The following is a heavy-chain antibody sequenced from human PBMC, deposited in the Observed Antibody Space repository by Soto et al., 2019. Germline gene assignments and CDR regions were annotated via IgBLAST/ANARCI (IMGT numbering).Heavy chain of an antibody. V-gene: IGHV1-8*01. CDR2: MNPNSGST. CDR3: ARDRAPGWAYYYGMDV. D-gene: IGHD1-26*01. Sequence: ASVKVSCKASGYTFTSYDINWVRQATGQGLEWMGWMNPNSGSTSYAQKFQGRVTMTRDTSTSTVYMELSSLRSEDTAVYYCARDRAPGWAYYYGMDVWGQGTTVTVSS. CDR1: GYTFTSYD. J-gene: IGHJ6*02.